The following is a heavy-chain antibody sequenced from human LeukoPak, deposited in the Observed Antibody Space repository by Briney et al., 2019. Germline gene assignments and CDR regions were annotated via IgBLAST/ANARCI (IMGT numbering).Heavy chain of an antibody. V-gene: IGHV4-59*13. CDR3: ARDSSGLNWFDP. D-gene: IGHD3-22*01. CDR2: IYYSGST. Sequence: KTSETLSLTCTVSGGSISSYYWSWIRQPPGKGLEWIGYIYYSGSTNYNPSLKSRVTMSVDMSKDQFSLNLSSVTAADTAVYYCARDSSGLNWFDPRGQGTLVTVSS. J-gene: IGHJ5*02. CDR1: GGSISSYY.